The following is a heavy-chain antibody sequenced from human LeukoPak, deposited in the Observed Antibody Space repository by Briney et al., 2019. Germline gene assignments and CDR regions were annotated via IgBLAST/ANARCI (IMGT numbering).Heavy chain of an antibody. CDR3: ANSRWLIDYYLDV. CDR2: IYYSGST. D-gene: IGHD5-12*01. V-gene: IGHV4-59*08. Sequence: SETLSLTCTVSGGSISSYYWNWIRQPPGKGLEWIGYIYYSGSTNYNPSLKSRVTISVDTSKNQFSLNVSSVTAADTAVYYCANSRWLIDYYLDVWGKGTTVIVSS. J-gene: IGHJ6*03. CDR1: GGSISSYY.